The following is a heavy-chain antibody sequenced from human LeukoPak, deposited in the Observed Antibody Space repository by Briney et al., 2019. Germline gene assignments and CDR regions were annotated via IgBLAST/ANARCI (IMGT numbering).Heavy chain of an antibody. Sequence: SETLSLTCAVYGGSFSGYYWSWIRQPPGKGLEWIGEINHSGGTNYNPSLKSRVTISVDTSKNQFSLKLSSVTAADTAVYYCAREQHIVVVTPYDAFDIWGQGTMVTVSS. J-gene: IGHJ3*02. D-gene: IGHD2-21*02. CDR1: GGSFSGYY. V-gene: IGHV4-34*01. CDR3: AREQHIVVVTPYDAFDI. CDR2: INHSGGT.